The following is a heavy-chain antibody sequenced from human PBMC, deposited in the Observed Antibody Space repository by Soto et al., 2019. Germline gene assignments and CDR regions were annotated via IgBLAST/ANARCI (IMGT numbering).Heavy chain of an antibody. D-gene: IGHD2-21*01. CDR2: ISYDGSNK. CDR3: AKDLRLSVMATQTNYYYGMDV. Sequence: QVQLVESGGGVVQPGRSLRLSCAASGFTFSSYGMHWVRQAPGKGLEWVAVISYDGSNKYYADSVKGRFTISRDNSKNTLYLQMNRLRAEDTAVYYCAKDLRLSVMATQTNYYYGMDVWGQGTTVTVSS. J-gene: IGHJ6*02. V-gene: IGHV3-30*18. CDR1: GFTFSSYG.